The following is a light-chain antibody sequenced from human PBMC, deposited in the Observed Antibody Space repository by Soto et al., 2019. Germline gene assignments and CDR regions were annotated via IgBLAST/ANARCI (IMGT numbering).Light chain of an antibody. J-gene: IGKJ1*01. CDR2: KAS. V-gene: IGKV1-5*03. CDR1: QRISSW. Sequence: DIQMTQSPSTLSASVGDRVTITCRASQRISSWLAWYQQKPGKAPKLLIYKASSLESGVSSRFSGSGSGTEFTLTISSLQPDDFATYYCQQYNSYPWTFGQGTKVDIK. CDR3: QQYNSYPWT.